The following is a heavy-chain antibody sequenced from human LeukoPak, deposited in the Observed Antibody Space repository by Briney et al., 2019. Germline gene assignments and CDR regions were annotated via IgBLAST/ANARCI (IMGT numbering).Heavy chain of an antibody. CDR1: GYTFTSYG. V-gene: IGHV1-2*02. J-gene: IGHJ6*03. D-gene: IGHD2-2*01. Sequence: ASVKVSCKASGYTFTSYGISWVRQAPGQGLEWMGWINPNSGGTNYAQKFQGGVTMTRDTSISTAYMELSRLRSDDTAVYYCARDFSSTDYMDVWGKGTTVTVSS. CDR2: INPNSGGT. CDR3: ARDFSSTDYMDV.